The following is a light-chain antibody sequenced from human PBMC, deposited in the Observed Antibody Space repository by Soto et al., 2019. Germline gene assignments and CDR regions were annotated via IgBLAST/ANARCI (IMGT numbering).Light chain of an antibody. V-gene: IGKV1-39*01. J-gene: IGKJ1*01. CDR3: QQSYSTPPT. Sequence: DIQMTQAPSSLSASVGDRVTITCRASQSISSYLNWYQQKPGKAPKLLICAASSLQSGVPSRFSGSGSGTDSTLTISSLQPEDFAPYYCQQSYSTPPTFGQGTKVDIK. CDR1: QSISSY. CDR2: AAS.